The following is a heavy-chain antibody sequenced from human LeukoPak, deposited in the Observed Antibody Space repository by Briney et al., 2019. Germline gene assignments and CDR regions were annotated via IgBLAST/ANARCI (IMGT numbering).Heavy chain of an antibody. J-gene: IGHJ6*02. CDR3: ARDIDLTAGIMDV. D-gene: IGHD1-14*01. V-gene: IGHV3-11*05. Sequence: GGSLRLSCAASGFTFSGYHMSWIRQAPGKGLEWVSFIVTRSTYTNYADSVKGRLTISRDNAKNSLYLQMNSLRAEDTAVYYCARDIDLTAGIMDVWGPGTTVTVSS. CDR1: GFTFSGYH. CDR2: IVTRSTYT.